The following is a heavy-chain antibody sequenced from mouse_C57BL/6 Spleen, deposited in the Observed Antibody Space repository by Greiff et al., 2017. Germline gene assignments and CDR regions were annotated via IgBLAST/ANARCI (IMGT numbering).Heavy chain of an antibody. Sequence: QVQLKQSGAELVRPGASVKLSCKASGYTFTDYYINWVKQRPGQGLEWIARIYPGSGNTYYNEKFKGKATLTTEKSSSTAYMQLSSLTSEDSAVYFCARKGLGYGSSYGYFDVWGTGTTVTVSS. V-gene: IGHV1-76*01. CDR2: IYPGSGNT. CDR1: GYTFTDYY. CDR3: ARKGLGYGSSYGYFDV. J-gene: IGHJ1*03. D-gene: IGHD1-1*01.